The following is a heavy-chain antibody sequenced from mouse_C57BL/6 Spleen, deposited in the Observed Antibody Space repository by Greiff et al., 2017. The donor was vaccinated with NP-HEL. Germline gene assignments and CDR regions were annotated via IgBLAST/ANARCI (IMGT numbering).Heavy chain of an antibody. CDR2: IRNKANGYTT. Sequence: EVQLVESGGGLVQPGGSLSLSCAASGFTFTDYYMSWVRQPPGKALEWLGFIRNKANGYTTEYSASVKGRFTISRDNSQSILYLQMNALRAEDSATYYCARWDEYDSYFDYWGQGTTLTVSS. CDR3: ARWDEYDSYFDY. V-gene: IGHV7-3*01. J-gene: IGHJ2*01. D-gene: IGHD2-4*01. CDR1: GFTFTDYY.